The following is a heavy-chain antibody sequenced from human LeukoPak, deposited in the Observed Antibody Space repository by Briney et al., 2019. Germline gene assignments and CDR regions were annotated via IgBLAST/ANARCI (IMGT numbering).Heavy chain of an antibody. CDR3: ARDRARYSSSSTFDP. J-gene: IGHJ5*02. V-gene: IGHV1-69*04. CDR1: GGTFSSYA. D-gene: IGHD6-13*01. CDR2: IIPILGIA. Sequence: SVKVSCKASGGTFSSYAISWVRQASGQGLEWMGRIIPILGIANYAQKFQGRVTITADKSTSTAYMELSSLRSEDTAVYYCARDRARYSSSSTFDPWGQGTLVTVSS.